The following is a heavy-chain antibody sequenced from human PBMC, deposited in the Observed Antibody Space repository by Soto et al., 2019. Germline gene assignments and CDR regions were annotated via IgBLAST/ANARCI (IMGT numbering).Heavy chain of an antibody. CDR3: ARESEDLTSNFDY. CDR2: ISSTTNYI. J-gene: IGHJ4*02. Sequence: GGSLRLSCPASVFTFSRYSMNWVRQAPGKGLEWVSSISSTTNYIYYADSMKGRFTVSRDNAKNSVYLDMNSLSAEDTAVYYCARESEDLTSNFDYWGQGTLVTVSS. CDR1: VFTFSRYS. V-gene: IGHV3-21*01.